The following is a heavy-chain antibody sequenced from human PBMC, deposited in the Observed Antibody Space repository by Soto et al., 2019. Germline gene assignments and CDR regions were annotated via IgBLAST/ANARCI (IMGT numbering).Heavy chain of an antibody. CDR2: IYYSGST. CDR1: GGSISSGDYY. Sequence: QVQLQESGPGLVKPSQTLSLTCTVSGGSISSGDYYWSWIRQPPGKGLEWIGYIYYSGSTYYNPSLKSRVTISVDTSKNQVSLKLSSVTAADTAVYYCARDHLTVSYGDHFDYWGQGTLVTVSS. CDR3: ARDHLTVSYGDHFDY. V-gene: IGHV4-30-4*01. D-gene: IGHD4-17*01. J-gene: IGHJ4*02.